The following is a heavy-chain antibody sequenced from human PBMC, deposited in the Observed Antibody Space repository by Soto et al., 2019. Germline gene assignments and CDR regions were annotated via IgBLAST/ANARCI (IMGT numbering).Heavy chain of an antibody. V-gene: IGHV3-23*01. Sequence: GGSLRLSCAASGFTFSSYAMSWVRQAPGKGLEWVSAISGSGGSTYYADSVKGRFTISRDNSKNTLYLQMNSLRAEDTAVYYGAKDYYDSSGYFDYWGQGTLVTVSS. J-gene: IGHJ4*02. CDR2: ISGSGGST. CDR1: GFTFSSYA. CDR3: AKDYYDSSGYFDY. D-gene: IGHD3-22*01.